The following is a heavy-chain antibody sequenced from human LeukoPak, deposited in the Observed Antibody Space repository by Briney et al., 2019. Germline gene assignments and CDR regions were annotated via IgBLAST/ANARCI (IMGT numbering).Heavy chain of an antibody. V-gene: IGHV3-15*01. CDR2: IKSKTDGGTT. D-gene: IGHD5-24*01. J-gene: IGHJ4*02. CDR1: GFTFSNAW. CDR3: ARETRVRWTDY. Sequence: GGSLRLSCAASGFTFSNAWMSWVRQAPGKGLEWVGRIKSKTDGGTTDYAAPVKGRFTISRDDSKNTLYLQMNSLRAEDTAVYYCARETRVRWTDYWGQGILVTVSS.